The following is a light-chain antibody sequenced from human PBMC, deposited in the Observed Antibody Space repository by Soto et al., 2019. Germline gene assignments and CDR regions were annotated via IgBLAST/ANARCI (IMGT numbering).Light chain of an antibody. J-gene: IGKJ1*01. CDR2: KAS. CDR1: QSISSW. CDR3: QHYNSYSEA. V-gene: IGKV1-5*03. Sequence: DIQMTQSPSTLSASVGDRVTITCRASQSISSWLAWYQQKPGKAPKLLIYKASTLKSGVPSRFSGSGSGTESTLTISSLQPDDFATYYCQHYNSYSEAFGQGTTVQLK.